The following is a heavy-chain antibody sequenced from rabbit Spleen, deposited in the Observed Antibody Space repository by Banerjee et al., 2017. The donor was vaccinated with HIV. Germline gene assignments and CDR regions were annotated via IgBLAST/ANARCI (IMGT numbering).Heavy chain of an antibody. CDR1: GFSFNSGYD. J-gene: IGHJ6*01. V-gene: IGHV1S40*01. CDR2: AYAGSSGGT. D-gene: IGHD8-1*01. CDR3: ARDGTGGSYFAL. Sequence: QSLEESGGGLVKPGASLTLTCKVSGFSFNSGYDMCWVRQAPGKGLEWVACAYAGSSGGTYSATWAKGRFTISKTSSTTVTLQMTSLTAADTATYFCARDGTGGSYFALWGPGTLVTVS.